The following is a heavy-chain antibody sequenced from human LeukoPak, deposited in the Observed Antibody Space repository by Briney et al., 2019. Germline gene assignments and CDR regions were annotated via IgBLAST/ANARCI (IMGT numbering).Heavy chain of an antibody. CDR1: GFTFSSYA. V-gene: IGHV3-64D*09. CDR2: ISSNGGST. D-gene: IGHD3-16*02. J-gene: IGHJ1*01. CDR3: VKTPLRLGELSPEYFQR. Sequence: GGSLRLSCSASGFTFSSYAMHWVRQAPGKGLEYVSAISSNGGSTYYADSVKGRFTISRDNSKNTLYLQMSSLRPEDTAVYYCVKTPLRLGELSPEYFQRWGQGTLVTVSS.